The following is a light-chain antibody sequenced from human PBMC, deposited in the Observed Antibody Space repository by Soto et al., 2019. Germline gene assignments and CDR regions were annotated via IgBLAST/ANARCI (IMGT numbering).Light chain of an antibody. Sequence: QSALTQPASVNGYPGHTITIHYTGTSSDVGGYSYVSWYQHHPAKAPQLIIFEITNRPSGVCNRFSGSTSGNAASLTISGLQAEDEADYCCTSYTSSNTLYVFGTGTKVTVL. CDR1: SSDVGGYSY. CDR3: TSYTSSNTLYV. V-gene: IGLV2-14*01. CDR2: EIT. J-gene: IGLJ1*01.